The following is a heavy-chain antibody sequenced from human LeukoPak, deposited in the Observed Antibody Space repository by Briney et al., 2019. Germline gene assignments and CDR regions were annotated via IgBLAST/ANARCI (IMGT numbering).Heavy chain of an antibody. CDR2: IKHDGSEV. Sequence: PGGSLRLSCVASGFTSGSYCMSWVRQAPGKGLEWVANIKHDGSEVSYMDSVKGRFTISRDSAKNSLYLQMNSLRAEDTAVYYCARRGYSGYEPFDYWGQGTLVTVSS. CDR3: ARRGYSGYEPFDY. V-gene: IGHV3-7*03. J-gene: IGHJ4*02. D-gene: IGHD5-12*01. CDR1: GFTSGSYC.